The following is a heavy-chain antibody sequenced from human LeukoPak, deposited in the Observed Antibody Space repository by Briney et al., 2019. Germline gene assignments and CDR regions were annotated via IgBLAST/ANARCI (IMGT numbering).Heavy chain of an antibody. D-gene: IGHD2-8*01. CDR2: ITGSGGST. J-gene: IGHJ4*02. V-gene: IGHV3-23*01. CDR1: GFSFSNYA. CDR3: AKGLKPAMASRSNYFDY. Sequence: GGSLRLSCAASGFSFSNYAMNWVRQAPGKGLEWVSTITGSGGSTHYADSVKGRFTIPRDDSKNTLYLQMNSLRADDTAVYYCAKGLKPAMASRSNYFDYWGQGALVTVSS.